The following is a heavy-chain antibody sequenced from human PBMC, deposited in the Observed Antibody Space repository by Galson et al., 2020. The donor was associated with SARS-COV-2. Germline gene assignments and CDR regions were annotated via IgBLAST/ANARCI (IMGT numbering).Heavy chain of an antibody. J-gene: IGHJ3*01. CDR1: GGNFRSNA. D-gene: IGHD1-1*01. CDR2: IIPIFGTP. Sequence: SVKVSCKASGGNFRSNAISWVRQAPGQGLEWMGRIIPIFGTPNYAQKFQGRVTITADESTTTASMELSRLTSHDTAVYYCAITKNWPDAFDLWGQGTVVTVSS. V-gene: IGHV1-69*13. CDR3: AITKNWPDAFDL.